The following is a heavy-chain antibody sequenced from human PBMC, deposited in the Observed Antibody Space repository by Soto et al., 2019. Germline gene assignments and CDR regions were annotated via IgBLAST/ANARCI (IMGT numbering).Heavy chain of an antibody. CDR2: IRSKANSYAT. D-gene: IGHD3-3*01. CDR1: GFTFSGSA. Sequence: VGSLRLSCAASGFTFSGSAMHWVRQASGKGLEWVGRIRSKANSYATAYAASVKGRFTISRDDSKNTAYLQMNSLKTEDTAVYYCTRHRRGRLRFLEGEDAFDIWGQGTMVTVSS. V-gene: IGHV3-73*01. CDR3: TRHRRGRLRFLEGEDAFDI. J-gene: IGHJ3*02.